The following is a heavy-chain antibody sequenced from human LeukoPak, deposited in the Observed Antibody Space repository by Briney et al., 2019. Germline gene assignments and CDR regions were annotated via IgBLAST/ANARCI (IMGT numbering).Heavy chain of an antibody. V-gene: IGHV3-64*01. CDR2: IGSNGGST. Sequence: PGGSLRLSCAASGFTFSSYAMHRVRQAPGKGLEYVSAIGSNGGSTYYANSVKGRFTISRDNSKNTLYLQMGSLRAEDLAVYYCARHIAAAGFDYWGQGTLVTVSS. J-gene: IGHJ4*02. D-gene: IGHD6-13*01. CDR3: ARHIAAAGFDY. CDR1: GFTFSSYA.